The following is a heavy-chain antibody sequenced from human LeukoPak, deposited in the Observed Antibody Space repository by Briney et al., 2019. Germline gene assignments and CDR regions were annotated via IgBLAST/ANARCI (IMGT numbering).Heavy chain of an antibody. D-gene: IGHD3-22*01. Sequence: GGSLRLSCAASGFTFSSYAMHWVRQAPGKGLEWVAVISYDGSNKYYADSVKGRFTISRDNSKNTLYLQMNSLRAEDTAVYYCADDRGYWGQGTLVTVSS. CDR2: ISYDGSNK. CDR3: ADDRGY. CDR1: GFTFSSYA. V-gene: IGHV3-30*04. J-gene: IGHJ4*02.